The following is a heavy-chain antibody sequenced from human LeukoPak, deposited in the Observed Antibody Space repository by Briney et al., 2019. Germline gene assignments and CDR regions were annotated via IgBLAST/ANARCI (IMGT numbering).Heavy chain of an antibody. V-gene: IGHV3-30*18. D-gene: IGHD6-19*01. J-gene: IGHJ4*02. CDR1: GFTFSSYG. Sequence: PGGSLRLSCAASGFTFSSYGMHWVRQAPGKGLEWVAVIPYDGSNRYYADSVKGRFTISRDNSKNTLYLQMNSLRAEDTAVYYCAKGRIAVAGPFDYWGQGTLVTVSS. CDR2: IPYDGSNR. CDR3: AKGRIAVAGPFDY.